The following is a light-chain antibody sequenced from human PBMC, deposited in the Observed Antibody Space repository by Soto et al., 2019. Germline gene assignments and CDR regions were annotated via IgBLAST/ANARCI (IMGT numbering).Light chain of an antibody. V-gene: IGLV3-21*04. CDR2: YDN. Sequence: SYELTQPPSVSVAPGKTARITCGGNNIGSKSVHWYQQTPGQAPVLVIYYDNDRPSGISERFSGSNSGNTATLTISRVEAGDEADYYCQVWDSSSDHYVFGTGTKFTVL. CDR1: NIGSKS. J-gene: IGLJ1*01. CDR3: QVWDSSSDHYV.